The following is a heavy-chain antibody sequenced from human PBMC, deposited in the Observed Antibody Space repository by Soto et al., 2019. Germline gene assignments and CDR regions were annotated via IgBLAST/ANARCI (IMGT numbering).Heavy chain of an antibody. CDR1: GFTFSSYA. J-gene: IGHJ6*03. D-gene: IGHD5-18*01. CDR2: ISGSGGST. V-gene: IGHV3-23*01. Sequence: GGSLRLSCAASGFTFSSYAMSWVRQAPGKGLEWVSAISGSGGSTYYADSVKGRFTISRDNSKNTLYLQMNSLRAEDTAVYYCAKGRAMATNYYMDVWGKGTTVTVSS. CDR3: AKGRAMATNYYMDV.